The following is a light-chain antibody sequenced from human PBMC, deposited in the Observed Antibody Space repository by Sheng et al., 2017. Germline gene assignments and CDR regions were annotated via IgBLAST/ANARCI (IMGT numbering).Light chain of an antibody. V-gene: IGKV3D-7*01. Sequence: EIVLTQSPGTLSLSPGDRATLSCRASQSVSSGYLAWYQQKPGQAPRLLIYGASTRATGIPARFSGSGSGPDFTLTISSLQPEDFAVYYCHQDYNLPYTFGQGTKLDI. CDR1: QSVSSGY. CDR3: HQDYNLPYT. CDR2: GAS. J-gene: IGKJ2*01.